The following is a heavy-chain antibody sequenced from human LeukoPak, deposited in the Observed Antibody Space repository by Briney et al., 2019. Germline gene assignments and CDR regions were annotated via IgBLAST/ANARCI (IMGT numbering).Heavy chain of an antibody. CDR1: GSIFTTYW. CDR3: ARHPPPYVFWSGPAAYYYMDV. J-gene: IGHJ6*03. CDR2: IDPGDCET. V-gene: IGHV5-51*01. Sequence: GGALQISWQGSGSIFTTYWIAGVRQVRGKGVEWMGIIDPGDCETRYSPSFQGKVTISADKPISTAYLQSSSLKASDTAMYYCARHPPPYVFWSGPAAYYYMDVWSKGTTVTASS. D-gene: IGHD3-3*01.